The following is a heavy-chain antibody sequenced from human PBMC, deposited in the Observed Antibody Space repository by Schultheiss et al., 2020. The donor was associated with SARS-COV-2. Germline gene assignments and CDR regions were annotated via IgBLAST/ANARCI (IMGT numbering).Heavy chain of an antibody. CDR2: IRSKAYGGTT. V-gene: IGHV3-49*04. CDR3: TRDQGGYSSSWYDYYYYGMDV. CDR1: GFTFSSYE. Sequence: GGSLRLSCAASGFTFSSYEMNWVRQAPGKGLEWVGFIRSKAYGGTTEYAASVKGRFTISRDDSKSIAYLQMNSLKTEDTAVYYCTRDQGGYSSSWYDYYYYGMDVWGQGTTVTVSS. D-gene: IGHD6-13*01. J-gene: IGHJ6*02.